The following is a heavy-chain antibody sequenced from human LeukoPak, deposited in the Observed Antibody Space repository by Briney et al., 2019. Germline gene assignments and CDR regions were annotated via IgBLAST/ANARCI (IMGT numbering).Heavy chain of an antibody. V-gene: IGHV3-21*01. J-gene: IGHJ4*02. CDR2: ISSSSSYI. D-gene: IGHD5-12*01. CDR1: GFTFSSYS. Sequence: GGSLRLSCAASGFTFSSYSMNWVRQAPGKGLEWVSSISSSSSYIYYADSVKGRFTTSRDNAKNSLYLQMNSLRAEDTAVYYCARDFKFRRGFFDYWGQGTLVTVSS. CDR3: ARDFKFRRGFFDY.